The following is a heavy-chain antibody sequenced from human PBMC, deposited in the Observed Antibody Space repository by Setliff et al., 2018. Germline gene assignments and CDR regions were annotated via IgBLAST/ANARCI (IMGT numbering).Heavy chain of an antibody. CDR3: ASGGAGFFTSGR. D-gene: IGHD3-3*01. CDR1: DVSISGYY. Sequence: PSETLSLTCTVSDVSISGYYWSWIRQPPGKGLEWIGYIHSSGRSNYNPSLKSRVTTSIDTSKNQFSLKLSSVTAADTAVYYCASGGAGFFTSGRWGQGTLVTVSS. V-gene: IGHV4-4*08. J-gene: IGHJ4*02. CDR2: IHSSGRS.